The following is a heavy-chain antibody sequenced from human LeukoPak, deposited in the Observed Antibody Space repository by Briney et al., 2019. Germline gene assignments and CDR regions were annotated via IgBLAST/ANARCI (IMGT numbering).Heavy chain of an antibody. CDR3: VQSASLLN. CDR2: VNDDGSVK. V-gene: IGHV3-7*01. Sequence: PGGSLRLSCADSELTFSNYRMTWVRQAPGKGLEWVVSVNDDGSVKKYLDSVKGRFTISRDNAKRSLYLQMNSLRVEDTAVYYCVQSASLLNWGQGTLVTVSS. CDR1: ELTFSNYR. J-gene: IGHJ4*02.